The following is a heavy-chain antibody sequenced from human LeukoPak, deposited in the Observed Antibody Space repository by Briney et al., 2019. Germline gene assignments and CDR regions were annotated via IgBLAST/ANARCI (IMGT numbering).Heavy chain of an antibody. J-gene: IGHJ6*03. Sequence: SVKVSCKASGGTFRNYAFTWVRQAPGQGLEWMGGIIPVFGTTNYAQNLQGRGTITPDESTSTAYMELSRLRSEDTAVYYCAIDYSNFPNYYFYMDVWGKGTTVTVSS. D-gene: IGHD4-11*01. CDR1: GGTFRNYA. V-gene: IGHV1-69*01. CDR3: AIDYSNFPNYYFYMDV. CDR2: IIPVFGTT.